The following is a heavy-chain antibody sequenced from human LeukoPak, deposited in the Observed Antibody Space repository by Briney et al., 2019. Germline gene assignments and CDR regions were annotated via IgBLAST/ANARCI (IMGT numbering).Heavy chain of an antibody. J-gene: IGHJ4*02. CDR3: AKDSIAVAGLAPFDY. CDR1: GFTFDDYG. V-gene: IGHV3-20*04. CDR2: IDWNGGSP. Sequence: GGSLRLSCAASGFTFDDYGMIWVRQAPGKGLEWVSGIDWNGGSPVYVDSVKGRFTISRDNAKNSLYLQMSSLRAEDTAVYYCAKDSIAVAGLAPFDYWGQGTLVTVSS. D-gene: IGHD6-19*01.